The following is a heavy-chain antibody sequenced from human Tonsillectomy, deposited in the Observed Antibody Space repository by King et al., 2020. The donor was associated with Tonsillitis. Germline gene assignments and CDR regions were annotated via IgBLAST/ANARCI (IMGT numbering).Heavy chain of an antibody. D-gene: IGHD6-13*01. J-gene: IGHJ5*02. CDR2: ISFDESNK. V-gene: IGHV3-30-3*01. CDR3: ASGRGWYSRSWYLS. Sequence: QLVQSGGGVVQPGRSLRLSCAASGFPFSSYAMHWVRQAPGKGLEWVALISFDESNKHHADSVKGRFTISRDNSKSTLYLQMNSLRPEDTAVYYCASGRGWYSRSWYLSWGQGTLVTVSS. CDR1: GFPFSSYA.